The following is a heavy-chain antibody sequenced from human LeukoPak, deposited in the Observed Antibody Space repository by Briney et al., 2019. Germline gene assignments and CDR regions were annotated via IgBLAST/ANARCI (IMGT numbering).Heavy chain of an antibody. D-gene: IGHD3-10*01. V-gene: IGHV3-20*04. CDR3: AREPSPGSYELENY. CDR2: INWNGGST. J-gene: IGHJ4*02. CDR1: GFTFDDYG. Sequence: GGSLRLSCAASGFTFDDYGMSWVRQAPGKGLERVSGINWNGGSTGYADSVKGRFTISRDNAKNSLYLQMNSLRAEDTALYYCAREPSPGSYELENYWGQGTLVTVSS.